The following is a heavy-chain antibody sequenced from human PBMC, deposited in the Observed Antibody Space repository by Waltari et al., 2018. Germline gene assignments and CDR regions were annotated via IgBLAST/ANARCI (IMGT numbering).Heavy chain of an antibody. V-gene: IGHV1-18*01. CDR2: ISAYNGKT. CDR1: GYTFTSYG. D-gene: IGHD3-10*01. CDR3: ARSDFLYYYGSGSYIPNFDY. Sequence: QVQLVQSGAEVKKPGASVKVSCKASGYTFTSYGISWVRQAPGQGLEWMGWISAYNGKTNYAQKRQGRVTMTTDTSTTTAYMELRSLRADDTAVYYCARSDFLYYYGSGSYIPNFDYWGQGTLVTVSS. J-gene: IGHJ4*02.